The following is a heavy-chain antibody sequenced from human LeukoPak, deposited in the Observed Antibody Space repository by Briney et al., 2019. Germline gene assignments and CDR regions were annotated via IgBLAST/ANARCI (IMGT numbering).Heavy chain of an antibody. CDR1: GFTFSSYS. D-gene: IGHD6-19*01. V-gene: IGHV3-48*01. J-gene: IGHJ4*02. CDR3: ARDRQQWLEEDSTAFDY. CDR2: ISSSSSTI. Sequence: PGGSLRLSCAASGFTFSSYSMNWVRQAPGRGLEWVSYISSSSSTIYYADSVKGRFTIPRDNAKNSLYLQMNSLRAEDTAVYYCARDRQQWLEEDSTAFDYWGQGTLVTVSS.